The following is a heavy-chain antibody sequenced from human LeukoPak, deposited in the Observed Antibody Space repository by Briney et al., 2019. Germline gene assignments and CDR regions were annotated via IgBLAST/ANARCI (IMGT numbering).Heavy chain of an antibody. J-gene: IGHJ4*02. CDR1: GFTFSSYA. V-gene: IGHV3-23*01. D-gene: IGHD4-17*01. CDR3: AKRTTVTTCLDY. CDR2: ISGSGGST. Sequence: GGSLRLSCAASGFTFSSYAMSWVRQAPGKGLEWVSAISGSGGSTYYADSVKGRFTISRDNSKSTLYLQMNSLRAEDTAVYYCAKRTTVTTCLDYWGQGTLVTVSS.